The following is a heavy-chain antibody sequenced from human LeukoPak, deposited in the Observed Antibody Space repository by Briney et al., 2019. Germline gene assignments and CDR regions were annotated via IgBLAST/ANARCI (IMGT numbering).Heavy chain of an antibody. CDR3: ARGSGVIDYYGSGSSDRPRAFDI. CDR2: INHSGST. D-gene: IGHD3-10*01. CDR1: GGSFSGYY. Sequence: SETLSLTCAVYGGSFSGYYWSWIRQPPGKGLEWIGEINHSGSTNYNPSLKSRVTISVDTSKNQFSLKLSSVTAADTAVYYCARGSGVIDYYGSGSSDRPRAFDIWGQGTMVTVSS. V-gene: IGHV4-34*01. J-gene: IGHJ3*02.